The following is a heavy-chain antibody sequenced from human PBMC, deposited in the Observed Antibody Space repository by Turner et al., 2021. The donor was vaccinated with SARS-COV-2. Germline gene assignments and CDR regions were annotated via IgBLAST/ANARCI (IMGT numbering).Heavy chain of an antibody. CDR2: IYTSGNTVGIP. V-gene: IGHV4-61*02. Sequence: QVKLQESGPGLLKPSQTLSLTCTVSGGSITSGSSFWTWSRQPAGRGLEWIGRIYTSGNTVGIPDYNPSLKSRVSISVDSSKNQFSLKLTSVTAADTAVYHCAKAVPGSGWFDPWGQGSLVTVSS. CDR1: GGSITSGSSF. CDR3: AKAVPGSGWFDP. D-gene: IGHD3-10*01. J-gene: IGHJ5*02.